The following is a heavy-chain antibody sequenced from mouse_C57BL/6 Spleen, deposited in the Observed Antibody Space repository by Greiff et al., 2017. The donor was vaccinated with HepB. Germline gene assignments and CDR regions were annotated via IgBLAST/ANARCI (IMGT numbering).Heavy chain of an antibody. V-gene: IGHV1-15*01. J-gene: IGHJ4*01. D-gene: IGHD1-1*01. CDR2: IDPETGGT. CDR3: TRTDYYGSSGYYAMDY. Sequence: VKLQESGAELVRPGASVTLSCKASGYTFTDYEMHWVKQTPVHGLEWIGAIDPETGGTAYNQKFKGKAILTADKSSSTAYMELRSLTSEDSAVYYCTRTDYYGSSGYYAMDYWGQGTSVTVSS. CDR1: GYTFTDYE.